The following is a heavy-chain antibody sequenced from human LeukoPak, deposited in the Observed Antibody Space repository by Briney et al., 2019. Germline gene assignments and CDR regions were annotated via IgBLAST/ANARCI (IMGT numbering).Heavy chain of an antibody. J-gene: IGHJ3*02. CDR3: ARDLDSAAFDI. D-gene: IGHD2-15*01. CDR1: GYTFTSYA. V-gene: IGHV7-4-1*02. CDR2: IRTSTGSP. Sequence: ASVKVSCKASGYTFTSYAINWVRQAPGQGFEYMGWIRTSTGSPTYAQGFTGRFVFSLDTSVNTAYLRISSLKAEDTAVYYCARDLDSAAFDIWGQGTMVTVSS.